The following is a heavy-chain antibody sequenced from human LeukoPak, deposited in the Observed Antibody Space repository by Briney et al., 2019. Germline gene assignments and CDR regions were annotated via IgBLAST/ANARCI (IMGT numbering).Heavy chain of an antibody. CDR2: INPNSGGT. CDR3: ARDVFPFPIFGVPGGMDV. V-gene: IGHV1-2*02. Sequence: GASVKVSCKASGYTFTGYSVHWVRQAPGQGLEWMGWINPNSGGTKYALKFQGRVTMTRDTSISTAYMELSRLTSDDTAVYYCARDVFPFPIFGVPGGMDVWAEGTTITVSS. J-gene: IGHJ6*04. CDR1: GYTFTGYS. D-gene: IGHD3-3*01.